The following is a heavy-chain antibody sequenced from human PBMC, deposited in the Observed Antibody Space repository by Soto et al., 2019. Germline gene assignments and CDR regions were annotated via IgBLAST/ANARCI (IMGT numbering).Heavy chain of an antibody. CDR1: GFTFSNHG. CDR3: AKGVDIGGYYYPYFDC. J-gene: IGHJ4*02. CDR2: ISSEESNK. Sequence: QVQLVESGGGVVQPGRSLRLSCTASGFTFSNHGMHWVRQAPGKGLQWVAVISSEESNKNYVDSVKGRFTISRDNSKNTLYLQMNSLRAEDTAVYYCAKGVDIGGYYYPYFDCWGRGALVTVSS. V-gene: IGHV3-30*18. D-gene: IGHD5-12*01.